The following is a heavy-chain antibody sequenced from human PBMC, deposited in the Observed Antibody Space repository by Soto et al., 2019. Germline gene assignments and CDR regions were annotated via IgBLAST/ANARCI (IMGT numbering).Heavy chain of an antibody. CDR3: ARRTVTTYHYFDY. Sequence: GGSLRLSCVASGFTFSTYDMNWVRQAPGKGLEWVSSINRASIYIYYADSVRGRFTISRDNAKNSLYLQMDSLRVEDTAVYYCARRTVTTYHYFDYWGQGTLVTVSS. D-gene: IGHD4-17*01. J-gene: IGHJ4*02. CDR1: GFTFSTYD. V-gene: IGHV3-21*01. CDR2: INRASIYI.